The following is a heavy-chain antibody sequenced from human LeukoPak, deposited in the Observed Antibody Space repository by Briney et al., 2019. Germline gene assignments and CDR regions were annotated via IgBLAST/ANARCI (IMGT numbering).Heavy chain of an antibody. J-gene: IGHJ4*02. Sequence: SVKVSCKASGGTFSSYAISWVRQAPGQGLEWMGGIIPIFGTANYAQKFQGRVTITADESTSTAYMELSSLRSEDTAVYYCAKVKTYDYVWGSYSPFDYWGQGTLVTVSS. CDR3: AKVKTYDYVWGSYSPFDY. D-gene: IGHD3-16*01. CDR2: IIPIFGTA. CDR1: GGTFSSYA. V-gene: IGHV1-69*13.